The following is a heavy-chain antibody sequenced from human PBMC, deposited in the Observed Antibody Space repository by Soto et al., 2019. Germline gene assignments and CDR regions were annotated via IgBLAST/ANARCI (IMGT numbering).Heavy chain of an antibody. CDR1: GGSISSHY. V-gene: IGHV4-59*11. D-gene: IGHD6-6*01. CDR2: IHYSGST. Sequence: SETLSLTCTVSGGSISSHYWAWIRQPPGKGLEWIGYIHYSGSTNYNASLKSRVTISVEISKNQFSLKLRSVTAADTAVYYCARGGLAARQGRWFDPWGQGTLVTVSS. CDR3: ARGGLAARQGRWFDP. J-gene: IGHJ5*02.